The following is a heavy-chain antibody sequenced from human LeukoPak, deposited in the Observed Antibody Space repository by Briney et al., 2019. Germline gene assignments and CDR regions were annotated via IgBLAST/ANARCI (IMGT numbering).Heavy chain of an antibody. CDR2: IIPIFGTA. J-gene: IGHJ4*02. V-gene: IGHV1-69*13. D-gene: IGHD3-10*01. CDR1: GGTFSSYA. Sequence: SVKVSCKASGGTFSSYAISWVRQAPGQGLEWMGGIIPIFGTANYAQKFQGRVTITADESTSTAYMELSSLRSEDTAVYYCARDPLYYYGSGSYFDYWGQGTLVTVSS. CDR3: ARDPLYYYGSGSYFDY.